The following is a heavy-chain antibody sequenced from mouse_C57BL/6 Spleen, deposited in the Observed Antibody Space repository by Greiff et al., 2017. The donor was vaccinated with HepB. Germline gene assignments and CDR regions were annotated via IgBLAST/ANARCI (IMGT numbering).Heavy chain of an antibody. J-gene: IGHJ2*01. CDR1: GFTFSDYG. CDR2: ISSGSSTI. V-gene: IGHV5-17*01. CDR3: AGQGLDYSNYVSYFDY. Sequence: EVKLVESGGGLVKPGGSLKLSCAASGFTFSDYGMHWVRQAPEKGLEWVAYISSGSSTIYYADTVKGRFTISRDNAKNTLFLQMTSLRSEDTAMYYCAGQGLDYSNYVSYFDYWGQGTTLTVSS. D-gene: IGHD2-5*01.